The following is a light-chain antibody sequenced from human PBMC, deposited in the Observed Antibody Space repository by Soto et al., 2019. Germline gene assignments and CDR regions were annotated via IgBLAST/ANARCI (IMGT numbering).Light chain of an antibody. CDR3: CSYAGSYTWV. V-gene: IGLV2-11*01. J-gene: IGLJ3*02. CDR1: SSDVGGYNY. CDR2: DVN. Sequence: QSALTQPRSVSGSPGQSVTISCTGTSSDVGGYNYVSWYQQYPGKAPKLMIYDVNKWPSGVPDRFSGSKSGTTASLTISGLQAEDEADYYYCSYAGSYTWVFGGGTKLTVL.